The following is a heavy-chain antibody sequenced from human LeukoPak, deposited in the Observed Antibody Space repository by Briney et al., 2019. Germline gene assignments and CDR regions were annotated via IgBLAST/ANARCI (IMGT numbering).Heavy chain of an antibody. CDR1: GFTFSGSV. D-gene: IGHD2-8*02. J-gene: IGHJ3*02. CDR3: TRSLSWSDAFDI. Sequence: GGSLRLSCAASGFTFSGSVMHWVRQASGRGLEWVGRIRSKVNNDATAYAASVKGRFTISRDDLKDTAYLQMNSLKTEDTAVYYCTRSLSWSDAFDIWGQGTMVTVS. V-gene: IGHV3-73*01. CDR2: IRSKVNNDAT.